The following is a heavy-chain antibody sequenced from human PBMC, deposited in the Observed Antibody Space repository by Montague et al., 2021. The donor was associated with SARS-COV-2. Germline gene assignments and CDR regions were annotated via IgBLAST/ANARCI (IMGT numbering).Heavy chain of an antibody. CDR1: GGSVSSGSYY. V-gene: IGHV4-61*02. CDR3: ARERSADYYDGSGYHSYKYGMDV. Sequence: TLSLTCTVSGGSVSSGSYYWSWLRQPAGKGLEWIGRIYTSGGSNYNPSLKSRVTISVDTSKNQFSLKVSSVTAADTAVYYCARERSADYYDGSGYHSYKYGMDVWGQGTTVTVSS. J-gene: IGHJ6*02. CDR2: IYTSGGS. D-gene: IGHD3-22*01.